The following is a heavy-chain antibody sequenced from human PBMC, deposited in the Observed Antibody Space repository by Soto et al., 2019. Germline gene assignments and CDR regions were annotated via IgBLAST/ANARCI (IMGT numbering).Heavy chain of an antibody. V-gene: IGHV3-30*03. J-gene: IGHJ4*02. CDR3: ATLYYDYVWGSYRPPAAFDY. D-gene: IGHD3-16*02. Sequence: PGGSLRLSCAASGFTFSSYGMHWVRQAPGKGLEWVAVISYDGSNKYYADSVEGRFTISRDNSKNTLYLQMNSLRAEDTAVYYCATLYYDYVWGSYRPPAAFDYWGKGTLVTVSS. CDR2: ISYDGSNK. CDR1: GFTFSSYG.